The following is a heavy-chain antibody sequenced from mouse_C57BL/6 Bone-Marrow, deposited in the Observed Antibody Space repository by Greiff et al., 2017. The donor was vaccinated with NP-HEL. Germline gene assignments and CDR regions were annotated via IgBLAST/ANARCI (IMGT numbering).Heavy chain of an antibody. CDR1: GFTFSSYA. CDR3: ARDRGVAFAY. CDR2: ISDGGSYT. J-gene: IGHJ3*01. Sequence: EVMLVESGGGLVKPGGSLKLSCAASGFTFSSYAMSWVRQTPEKRPEWVATISDGGSYTYYPDNVKGRFTISRDNAKNNLYLQMSHLKSEDTAMYYCARDRGVAFAYWGQGTLVTVSA. V-gene: IGHV5-4*01.